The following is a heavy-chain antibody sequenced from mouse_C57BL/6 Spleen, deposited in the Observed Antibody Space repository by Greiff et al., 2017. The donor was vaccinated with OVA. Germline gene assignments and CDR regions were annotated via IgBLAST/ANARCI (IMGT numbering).Heavy chain of an antibody. V-gene: IGHV1-74*01. CDR3: AIGGTSWAMDY. CDR1: GYTFTSYW. D-gene: IGHD1-1*01. Sequence: VQLQQSGAELVKPGASVKLSCKASGYTFTSYWMHWVKRRTGQGLEWIGRIHPSDSDTNYNQKLKGKATLTVDKSSSTAYMQLSSLTSEDSAVFYCAIGGTSWAMDYWGQGASVTVSS. J-gene: IGHJ4*01. CDR2: IHPSDSDT.